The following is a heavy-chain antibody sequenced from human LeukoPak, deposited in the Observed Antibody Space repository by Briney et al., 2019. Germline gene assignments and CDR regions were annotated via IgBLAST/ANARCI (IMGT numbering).Heavy chain of an antibody. CDR2: IYYSEST. CDR1: GGSISSGDYY. CDR3: ARSLVLPAEYYMDV. V-gene: IGHV4-30-4*08. Sequence: SQTLSLTCTVSGGSISSGDYYWSWIRQPPGKGLEWIGYIYYSESTYYNPSLKSRVTISVDTSKNQFSLKLSSVTAADTAVYYCARSLVLPAEYYMDVWGKGTTVTVSS. J-gene: IGHJ6*03. D-gene: IGHD2-2*01.